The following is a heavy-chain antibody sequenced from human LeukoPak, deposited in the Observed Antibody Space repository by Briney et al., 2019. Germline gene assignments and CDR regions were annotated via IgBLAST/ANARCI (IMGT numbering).Heavy chain of an antibody. Sequence: SETLSLTCTVSGGSISSGSYYWSWIRQPAGKGLEWIGRIYTSGSTNYNPSLKSRVAISVDTSKNQFSLKLSSVTAADTAVYYCARDNLLATTYFDYWGQGTLVTVSS. D-gene: IGHD5-12*01. CDR3: ARDNLLATTYFDY. J-gene: IGHJ4*02. CDR1: GGSISSGSYY. V-gene: IGHV4-61*02. CDR2: IYTSGST.